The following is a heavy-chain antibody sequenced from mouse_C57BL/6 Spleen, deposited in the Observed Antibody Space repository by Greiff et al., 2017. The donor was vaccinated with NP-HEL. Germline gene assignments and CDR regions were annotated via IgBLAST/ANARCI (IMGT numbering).Heavy chain of an antibody. J-gene: IGHJ4*01. Sequence: EVKLLESGPGLVKPSQSLSLTCSVTGYSITSGYYWNWIRQFPGNKLEWMGYISYDGSNNYNPSLKNRISITRDTSKNQFFLKLNSVTTEDTATYYCARPALAPMDYWGQGTSVTVSS. CDR3: ARPALAPMDY. CDR2: ISYDGSN. V-gene: IGHV3-6*01. D-gene: IGHD1-3*01. CDR1: GYSITSGYY.